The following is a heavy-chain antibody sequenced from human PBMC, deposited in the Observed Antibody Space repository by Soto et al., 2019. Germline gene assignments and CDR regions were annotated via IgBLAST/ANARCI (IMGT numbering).Heavy chain of an antibody. CDR2: IGASGDIT. Sequence: GGSLRLSCAASGFSFTNFAMSWVRQAPGKGLEWVAGIGASGDITWYADSVKGRLSISRDNSKNTLYLQLNSLRFEDTAVYYCAKDDFTDRGNDYFDYWGPGALVTVSS. CDR1: GFSFTNFA. V-gene: IGHV3-23*01. D-gene: IGHD2-15*01. CDR3: AKDDFTDRGNDYFDY. J-gene: IGHJ4*02.